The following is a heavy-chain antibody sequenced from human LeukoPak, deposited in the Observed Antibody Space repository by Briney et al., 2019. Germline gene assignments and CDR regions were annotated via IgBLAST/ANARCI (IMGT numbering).Heavy chain of an antibody. CDR1: GFTFSSYS. CDR2: ILGSGSST. V-gene: IGHV3-23*01. CDR3: AKGLGTTGYYYIMDV. D-gene: IGHD1-1*01. Sequence: GGSLRLSCAASGFTFSSYSMNWVRQAPGKGLEWVSSILGSGSSTFYADSVRGRFTISRDNSKNTLYLQMNSLRADDTAVYYCAKGLGTTGYYYIMDVWGQGTTVTVSS. J-gene: IGHJ6*02.